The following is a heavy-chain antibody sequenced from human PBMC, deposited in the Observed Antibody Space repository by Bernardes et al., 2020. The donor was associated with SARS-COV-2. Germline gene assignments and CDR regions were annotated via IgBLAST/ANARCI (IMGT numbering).Heavy chain of an antibody. Sequence: GGSLRLSCAPSGFTFSSYAMSWVRQAPGKGLEWVSGISGSGGSAYYADSVKGRFTISRDNSNNTLSLQMNSLRAEDTAIYYCAKCVPEYYAMDVWGQGTTVIVS. CDR2: ISGSGGSA. J-gene: IGHJ6*02. V-gene: IGHV3-23*01. CDR3: AKCVPEYYAMDV. CDR1: GFTFSSYA. D-gene: IGHD2-2*01.